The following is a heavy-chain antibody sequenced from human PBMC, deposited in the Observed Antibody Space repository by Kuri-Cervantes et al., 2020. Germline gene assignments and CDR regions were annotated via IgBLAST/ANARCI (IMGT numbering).Heavy chain of an antibody. CDR1: GFTVSSNY. CDR2: IYSCGST. V-gene: IGHV3-66*03. J-gene: IGHJ4*02. Sequence: GESLKISCAASGFTVSSNYMSWVRQAPGKGLEWVSVIYSCGSTYYADSVKGRFTISRDNSKNTLYLQMNSLRAEDTAVYYCARDGFDYWGRGTLVTVSS. CDR3: ARDGFDY.